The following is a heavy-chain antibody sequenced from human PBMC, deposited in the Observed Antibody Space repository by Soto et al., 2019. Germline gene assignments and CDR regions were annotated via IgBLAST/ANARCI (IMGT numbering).Heavy chain of an antibody. J-gene: IGHJ3*02. CDR2: IYFRGNT. CDR3: AREGGSYDSGGYLIRGAFDI. Sequence: SETLSLTCSVSGDSISRIDYYWTWIRQHPEKGLEWIGNIYFRGNTYYSPSLGSRLTISVDTSKNQFSLKLTSVTAADTAVYYCAREGGSYDSGGYLIRGAFDIWGQGTMVT. D-gene: IGHD3-22*01. V-gene: IGHV4-31*03. CDR1: GDSISRIDYY.